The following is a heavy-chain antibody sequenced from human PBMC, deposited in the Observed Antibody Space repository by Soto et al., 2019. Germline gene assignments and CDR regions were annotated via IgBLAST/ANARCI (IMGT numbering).Heavy chain of an antibody. CDR2: ISGSGGST. CDR3: AKDPYSSSSNNWFDP. V-gene: IGHV3-23*01. J-gene: IGHJ5*02. D-gene: IGHD6-6*01. CDR1: GFTFSSYA. Sequence: LRLSCAASGFTFSSYAMSWVRQAPGKGLEWVSAISGSGGSTYYADSVKGRFTISRDNSKNTLYLQMNSLRAEDTAVYYCAKDPYSSSSNNWFDPWGQGTLVTVSS.